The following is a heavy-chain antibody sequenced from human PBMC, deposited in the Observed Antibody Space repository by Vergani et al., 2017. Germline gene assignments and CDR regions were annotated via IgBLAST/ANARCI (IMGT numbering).Heavy chain of an antibody. D-gene: IGHD3-10*01. J-gene: IGHJ4*02. CDR2: ISSSSSYI. Sequence: EVQLVESGGGLVKPGGSLRLSCAASGFTFSSYSMNWVRQAPGKGLEWVSSISSSSSYIYYADSVKGRFTISRDNAKNSLYLQMNSLRAEDTAVYYCVRGFGELFYYFDYWGQGTLVTVSS. CDR3: VRGFGELFYYFDY. V-gene: IGHV3-21*04. CDR1: GFTFSSYS.